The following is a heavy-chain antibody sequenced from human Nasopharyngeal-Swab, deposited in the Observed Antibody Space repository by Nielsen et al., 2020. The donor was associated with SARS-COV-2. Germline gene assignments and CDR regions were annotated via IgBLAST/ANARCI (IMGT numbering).Heavy chain of an antibody. Sequence: SEPLSLTCTVPGGSISSGSYYWSWIRQPAGKGLEWIGRIYTSGGTNYNPSLKSRVTISVDTSKNQFSLKLSSVTAADTAVYYCARSGGGYFDYWGQGTLVTVSS. D-gene: IGHD3-16*01. V-gene: IGHV4-61*02. J-gene: IGHJ4*02. CDR3: ARSGGGYFDY. CDR2: IYTSGGT. CDR1: GGSISSGSYY.